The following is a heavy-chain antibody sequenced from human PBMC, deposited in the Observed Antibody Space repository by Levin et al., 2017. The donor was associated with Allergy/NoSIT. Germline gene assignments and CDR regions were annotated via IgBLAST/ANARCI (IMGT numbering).Heavy chain of an antibody. Sequence: SETLSLTCTVSGGSISSSSYYWGWIRQPPGKGLEWIGSIYYSGSTYYNPSLKSRVTISVDTSKNQFSLKLSSVTAADTAVYYCARQRWGFGELLYSVFDYWGQGTLVTVSS. J-gene: IGHJ4*02. V-gene: IGHV4-39*01. CDR1: GGSISSSSYY. CDR2: IYYSGST. CDR3: ARQRWGFGELLYSVFDY. D-gene: IGHD3-10*01.